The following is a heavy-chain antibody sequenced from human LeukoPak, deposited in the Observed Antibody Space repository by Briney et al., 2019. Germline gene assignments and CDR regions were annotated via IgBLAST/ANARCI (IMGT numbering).Heavy chain of an antibody. CDR3: ARGSIAAAGIKFDY. J-gene: IGHJ4*02. CDR1: GFTFSSYW. D-gene: IGHD6-13*01. V-gene: IGHV3-7*01. CDR2: IKEDGSEK. Sequence: GGSLRLSCAASGFTFSSYWMSWVRQAPGKGLEWVANIKEDGSEKHYVDSVKGRFTISRDNAKKSLYLQMSSLRAEDTAVYYCARGSIAAAGIKFDYWGQGTLVTVSS.